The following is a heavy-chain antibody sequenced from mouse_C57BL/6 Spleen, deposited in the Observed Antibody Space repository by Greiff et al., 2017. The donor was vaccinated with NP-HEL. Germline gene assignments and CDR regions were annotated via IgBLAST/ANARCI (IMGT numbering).Heavy chain of an antibody. CDR2: IYPNSGST. Sequence: QVQLQQPGAELVKPGASVKLFRKASGYTFTSYWMHWVKQKPGQGLEWIGMIYPNSGSTNYNEKFKSKATLTVDKSSSTAYMQLSSLTSEDSAVYYCARYYGNYFDYWGQGTTLTVSS. V-gene: IGHV1-64*01. CDR1: GYTFTSYW. J-gene: IGHJ2*01. D-gene: IGHD2-1*01. CDR3: ARYYGNYFDY.